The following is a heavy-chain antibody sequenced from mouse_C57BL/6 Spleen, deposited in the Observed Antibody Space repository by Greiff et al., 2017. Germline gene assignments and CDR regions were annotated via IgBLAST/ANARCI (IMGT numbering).Heavy chain of an antibody. D-gene: IGHD1-1*01. Sequence: VQLQQSGPELVKPGASVKIPCKASGYTFTDYNMYWVKQSHGKSLEWIGDINPNNGGTIYNQKFKGKATLTVDKSSSTAYMELRSLTSEDTAVYYWARASSYWYFDVWGTGTTVTVSS. J-gene: IGHJ1*03. CDR3: ARASSYWYFDV. V-gene: IGHV1-18*01. CDR1: GYTFTDYN. CDR2: INPNNGGT.